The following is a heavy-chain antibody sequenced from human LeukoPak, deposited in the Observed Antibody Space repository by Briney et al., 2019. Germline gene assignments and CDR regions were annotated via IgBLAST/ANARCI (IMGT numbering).Heavy chain of an antibody. Sequence: SETLSLTCTVSGGSISSYYWSWIRQPPGKGLEWIGYMYYSGITNYNPSLKSRVTISVDTSKNQFSLQLSSVTAADTAVYYCAREGLLCGGDCYRDAFDIWGQGTMVTVSS. CDR1: GGSISSYY. D-gene: IGHD2-21*02. V-gene: IGHV4-59*01. CDR2: MYYSGIT. J-gene: IGHJ3*02. CDR3: AREGLLCGGDCYRDAFDI.